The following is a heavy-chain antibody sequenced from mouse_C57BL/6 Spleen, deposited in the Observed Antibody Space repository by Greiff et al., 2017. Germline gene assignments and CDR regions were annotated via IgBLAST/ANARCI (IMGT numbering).Heavy chain of an antibody. CDR1: GYTFTSYW. CDR3: ARFTTVVDFDY. Sequence: QVQLQQPGAELVRPGSSVKLSCKASGYTFTSYWMHWVKQRPIQGLEWIGNIDPSDSETHYNQKFKDKATLTVDKSSSTAYMQLSSLTSEDSAVYYCARFTTVVDFDYWGQGTTLTVSS. D-gene: IGHD1-1*01. V-gene: IGHV1-52*01. CDR2: IDPSDSET. J-gene: IGHJ2*01.